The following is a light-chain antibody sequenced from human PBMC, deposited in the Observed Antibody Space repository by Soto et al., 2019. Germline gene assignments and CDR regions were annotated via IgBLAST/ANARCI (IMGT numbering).Light chain of an antibody. CDR2: GVS. J-gene: IGLJ3*02. CDR1: SRDISDYKY. CDR3: SSYTSSGTQV. V-gene: IGLV2-14*03. Sequence: QSALTQPASVSGSPGQSITISCTGTSRDISDYKYVSWYQQHPGKVPKLLIYGVSNRPSGVSNRFSGSKSGNTASLTISGLQAEDEADYYCSSYTSSGTQVFGRGTKVTVL.